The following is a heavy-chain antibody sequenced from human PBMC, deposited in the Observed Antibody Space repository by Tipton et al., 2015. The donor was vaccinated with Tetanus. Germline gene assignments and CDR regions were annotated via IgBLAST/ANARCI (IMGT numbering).Heavy chain of an antibody. J-gene: IGHJ5*02. Sequence: VKPSETLSLTCTVSGGSISNYYWNWIRQSPGKGLEWLGNIYYSGDTDYNPSLQSRATISLDTAKNHFSLRLNSVTAADTAVYYCARSHVFRLTLFGEEIPRSGRFDPWGQGTLVTVSS. CDR3: ARSHVFRLTLFGEEIPRSGRFDP. V-gene: IGHV4-59*01. CDR1: GGSISNYY. CDR2: IYYSGDT. D-gene: IGHD3-3*01.